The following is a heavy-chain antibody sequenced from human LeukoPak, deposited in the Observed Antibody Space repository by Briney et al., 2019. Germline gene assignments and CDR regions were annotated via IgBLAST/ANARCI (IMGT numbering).Heavy chain of an antibody. V-gene: IGHV3-74*01. Sequence: PGGSLRLSCAASGFTFSTHGMHWVRQAPGKGLVWVSRINSDGSSTSYADSVKGRFTISRDNAKNTLYLQMNSLRAEDTAVYYCARGGELYYYDSSALGGWGQGTLVTVSS. CDR2: INSDGSST. D-gene: IGHD3-22*01. CDR1: GFTFSTHG. J-gene: IGHJ4*02. CDR3: ARGGELYYYDSSALGG.